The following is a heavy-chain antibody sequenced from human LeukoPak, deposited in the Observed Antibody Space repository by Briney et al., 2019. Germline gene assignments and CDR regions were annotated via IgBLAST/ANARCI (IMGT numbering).Heavy chain of an antibody. D-gene: IGHD1-26*01. V-gene: IGHV4-39*02. CDR2: MYYSGST. J-gene: IGHJ4*02. Sequence: SETLSLTCTVSGGSISSSSYYWGWIRQPPGKGLEWIGSMYYSGSTYYNPSLKSRVTISVDTSKNQFSLKLSSVTAADTAVYYCARDLVGARAFDYWGQRTLVTVSS. CDR1: GGSISSSSYY. CDR3: ARDLVGARAFDY.